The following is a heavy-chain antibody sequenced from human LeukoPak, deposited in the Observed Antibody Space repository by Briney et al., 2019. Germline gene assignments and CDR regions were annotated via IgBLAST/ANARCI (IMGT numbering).Heavy chain of an antibody. CDR1: GFTFSKNA. V-gene: IGHV3-23*01. CDR2: LSGSGADT. Sequence: PGGSLRLSCAAPGFTFSKNAMSWVRQAPGKGLEWVSSLSGSGADTYYADSVKGRLTISRDNAKNTAYLQMNSLRAEDTAVYYCAKDPYGTRYFDYWGQGTLVTAS. J-gene: IGHJ4*02. CDR3: AKDPYGTRYFDY. D-gene: IGHD2-2*01.